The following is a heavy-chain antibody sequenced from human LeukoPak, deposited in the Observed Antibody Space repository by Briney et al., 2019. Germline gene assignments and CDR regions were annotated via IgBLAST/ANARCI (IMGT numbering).Heavy chain of an antibody. D-gene: IGHD3-10*01. CDR3: AKDRVTMVRAADAFDI. Sequence: GGSLRLSCAASGFTFSSYSMHWVRQAPGKGLEWVAVISYDGSNKYYADSVKGRFTISRDNSKNTLYLQMNSLRAEDTAVYYCAKDRVTMVRAADAFDIWGQGTMVTVSS. J-gene: IGHJ3*02. V-gene: IGHV3-30*04. CDR1: GFTFSSYS. CDR2: ISYDGSNK.